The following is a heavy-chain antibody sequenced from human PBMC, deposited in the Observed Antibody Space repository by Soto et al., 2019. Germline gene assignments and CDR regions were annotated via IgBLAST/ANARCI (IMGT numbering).Heavy chain of an antibody. CDR3: ARTGRGDY. Sequence: SETLSLTCTVSGGSISSVSDYWGWIRQPPGKGLEWIGSIYHSGSTYYNPSLKGRVTISVDASKGQFSLNLRSVTAADTAVYYCARTGRGDYWGQGTLVTVSS. CDR2: IYHSGST. CDR1: GGSISSVSDY. V-gene: IGHV4-39*01. D-gene: IGHD3-10*01. J-gene: IGHJ4*02.